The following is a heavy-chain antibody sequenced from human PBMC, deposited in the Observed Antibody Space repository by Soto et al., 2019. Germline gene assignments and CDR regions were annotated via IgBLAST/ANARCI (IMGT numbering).Heavy chain of an antibody. CDR2: ISGSGGST. V-gene: IGHV3-23*01. D-gene: IGHD3-3*01. Sequence: GGSLRLSCAASGFTFSSYAMSWVRQAPGKGLEWVSAISGSGGSTYYADSVKGRFTISRDNSKNTLYLQMNSLRAEDTAVYYCAKNWGRITISRNGMDVWGQGTTVTVSS. J-gene: IGHJ6*02. CDR3: AKNWGRITISRNGMDV. CDR1: GFTFSSYA.